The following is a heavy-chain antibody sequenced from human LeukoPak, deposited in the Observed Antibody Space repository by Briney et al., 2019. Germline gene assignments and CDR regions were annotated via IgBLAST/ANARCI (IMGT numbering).Heavy chain of an antibody. CDR2: ISSSNIYI. CDR3: ARGLFDWLQKYYFDY. J-gene: IGHJ4*02. CDR1: GFTFSSYS. V-gene: IGHV3-21*01. Sequence: GGSLRLSCAASGFTFSSYSMNWVRQAPGKGLEWVSSISSSNIYIYYADSVKGRFTISRDNAKNSLYLQMNSLRAEDTAVYYCARGLFDWLQKYYFDYWGQGTLVTVSS. D-gene: IGHD3-9*01.